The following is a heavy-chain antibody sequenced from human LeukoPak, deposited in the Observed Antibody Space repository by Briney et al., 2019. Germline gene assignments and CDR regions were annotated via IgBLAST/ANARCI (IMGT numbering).Heavy chain of an antibody. CDR2: IYTSGNT. J-gene: IGHJ4*02. Sequence: SETLSLTCTVSGDSISSNYWGWIRQPAGKGLEWVGRIYTSGNTNYNPSLKSRVTISVDKSKNRFSLKLSSVTAADTAVYYCAKERYDILTGYYSDSWGQGTLVTVSS. CDR3: AKERYDILTGYYSDS. D-gene: IGHD3-9*01. V-gene: IGHV4-4*07. CDR1: GDSISSNY.